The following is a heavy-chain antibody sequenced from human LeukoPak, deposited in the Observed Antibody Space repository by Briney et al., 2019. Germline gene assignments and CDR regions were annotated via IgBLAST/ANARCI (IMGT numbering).Heavy chain of an antibody. V-gene: IGHV3-30*03. CDR2: ISYDGSNK. CDR3: ARDVAAAGTGRAFDI. CDR1: GFTFSSYG. Sequence: GGSLRLSCAASGFTFSSYGMHWVRPAPGKGLEWVAVISYDGSNKYYADSVRRRFTISRDNSKNTLYLQMNSLRAEDTAVYYCARDVAAAGTGRAFDIWGQGTMVSVSS. D-gene: IGHD6-13*01. J-gene: IGHJ3*02.